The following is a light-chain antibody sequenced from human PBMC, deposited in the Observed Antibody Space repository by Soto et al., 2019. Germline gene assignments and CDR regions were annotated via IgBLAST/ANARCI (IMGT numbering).Light chain of an antibody. Sequence: QSALTQPASASGSPGQTITISCTGTSTDVGGYKYVSWYQQHPGKVPKLIIYEVTNRPSGVSNRFSASKSGNTASLTISGLQAEDEADYFCSSFTSTNTLVFGGGTKVTVL. CDR3: SSFTSTNTLV. J-gene: IGLJ2*01. CDR1: STDVGGYKY. V-gene: IGLV2-14*03. CDR2: EVT.